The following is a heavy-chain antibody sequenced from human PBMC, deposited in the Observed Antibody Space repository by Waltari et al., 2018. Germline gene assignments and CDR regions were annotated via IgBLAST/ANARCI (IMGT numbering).Heavy chain of an antibody. CDR3: ASEYGGSYFDY. V-gene: IGHV4-38-2*01. Sequence: QVHLQDSRPRLVKPSETLSLTFDVSGVSITSSYYWGWVRQSPGKGLEWIGNVFRSGTTSSTPSLSSRITMSVDTSKNQFSLKLKSVTAADSAIYYCASEYGGSYFDYWGQGVRVNVSS. CDR1: GVSITSSYY. D-gene: IGHD3-16*01. J-gene: IGHJ4*02. CDR2: VFRSGTT.